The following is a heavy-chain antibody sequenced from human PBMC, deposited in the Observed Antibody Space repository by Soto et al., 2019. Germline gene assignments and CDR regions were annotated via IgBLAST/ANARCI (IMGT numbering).Heavy chain of an antibody. CDR3: ATTRKYQLLPHDY. CDR1: GYTFTGYD. J-gene: IGHJ4*02. D-gene: IGHD2-2*01. CDR2: MNPNSGNT. V-gene: IGHV1-8*01. Sequence: ASVKASCKASGYTFTGYDINCVRQATGQGLEWMGWMNPNSGNTGYAQKFQGRVTITRDTSASTAYMELSSLRSEDTAVYYCATTRKYQLLPHDYWGQGTLVTVSS.